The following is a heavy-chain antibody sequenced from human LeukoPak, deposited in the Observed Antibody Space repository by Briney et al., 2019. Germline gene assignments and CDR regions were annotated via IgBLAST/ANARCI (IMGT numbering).Heavy chain of an antibody. J-gene: IGHJ3*02. V-gene: IGHV4-31*03. CDR2: IYYSGST. CDR1: GGSISSGGYY. CDR3: ARRRGDAFDI. D-gene: IGHD3-10*01. Sequence: PSETLSLTCTVSGGSISSGGYYWSWIRQHPGKGLEWIGYIYYSGSTYYNPSLKSRVTISVDTSKNQFSLKLNSVTAADTAVYYCARRRGDAFDIWGQGTMVTVSS.